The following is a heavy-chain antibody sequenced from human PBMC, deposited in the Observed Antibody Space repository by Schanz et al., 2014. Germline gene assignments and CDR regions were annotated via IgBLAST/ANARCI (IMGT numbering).Heavy chain of an antibody. J-gene: IGHJ6*02. CDR3: SRHSDNSGYRDGSYYFSYGVDV. D-gene: IGHD3-22*01. V-gene: IGHV4-4*07. CDR1: GGSMSSFY. Sequence: QVQLQESGPGLVKPSETLSLTCTVSGGSMSSFYWNWIRQPAGKGLEWIGRISTSGSTNYNPSLRSRVIRSIGTSKPHFSLRLSSLTAADTALYYCSRHSDNSGYRDGSYYFSYGVDVWGRGTTVTVSS. CDR2: ISTSGST.